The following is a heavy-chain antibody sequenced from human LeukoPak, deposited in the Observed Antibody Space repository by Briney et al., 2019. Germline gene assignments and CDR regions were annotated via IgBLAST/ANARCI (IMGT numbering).Heavy chain of an antibody. CDR3: AREYCSGGSCYFDY. CDR1: GFTFSSYA. V-gene: IGHV3-30-3*01. J-gene: IGHJ4*02. D-gene: IGHD2-15*01. CDR2: ISYDGSNK. Sequence: GSLRLSCAASGFTFSSYAMHWVRQAPGKGLEWVAVISYDGSNKYYADSVKGRFTISRDNSKNTLYLQMNSLRAEDTAVYYCAREYCSGGSCYFDYWGQGTLVTVSS.